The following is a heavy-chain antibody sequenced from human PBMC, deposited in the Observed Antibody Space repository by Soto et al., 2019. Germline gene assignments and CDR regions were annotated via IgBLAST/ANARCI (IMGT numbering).Heavy chain of an antibody. V-gene: IGHV4-59*01. Sequence: PSETLSLTCTVAGGSISSYYCSCIRQPPGKGLEWIGYIYYSGSTNYNPSLKSRVTISVDTSKNQFSLKLSSVTAADTAVYYCARRVARRGYYYYYMDVWGKGTTVTVPS. D-gene: IGHD2-15*01. CDR3: ARRVARRGYYYYYMDV. CDR1: GGSISSYY. J-gene: IGHJ6*03. CDR2: IYYSGST.